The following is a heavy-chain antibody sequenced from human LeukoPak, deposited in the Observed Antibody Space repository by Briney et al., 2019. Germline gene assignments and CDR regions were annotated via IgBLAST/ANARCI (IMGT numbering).Heavy chain of an antibody. J-gene: IGHJ6*03. V-gene: IGHV4-39*01. Sequence: SETLSLTCTVSGDSISSSSYYWGWIRQPPGKGLEWIGSIYYSGRTYYNPSLKSRVTISIDTSNQFSLKLSSVTAAGTAVYYCARHDIVVVPAAIRSGYMDVWGKGTTVTVSS. CDR1: GDSISSSSYY. D-gene: IGHD2-2*02. CDR2: IYYSGRT. CDR3: ARHDIVVVPAAIRSGYMDV.